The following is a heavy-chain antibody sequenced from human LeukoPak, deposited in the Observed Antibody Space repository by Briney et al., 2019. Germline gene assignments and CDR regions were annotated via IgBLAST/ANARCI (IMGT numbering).Heavy chain of an antibody. CDR2: IYYSGST. CDR3: ARVDWNFIY. V-gene: IGHV4-61*01. J-gene: IGHJ4*02. Sequence: PSETLSLTCTVSGGSVSSGSYYWSWIRQPPGKGLEWIGYIYYSGSTNYNPSLKSRVTISVDTSKNQFSLKLSSVTAADTAVYYCARVDWNFIYWGQGTLVTVSS. CDR1: GGSVSSGSYY. D-gene: IGHD1-1*01.